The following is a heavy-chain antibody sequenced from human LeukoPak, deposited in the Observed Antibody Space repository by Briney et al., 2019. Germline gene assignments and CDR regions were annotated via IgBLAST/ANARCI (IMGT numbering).Heavy chain of an antibody. Sequence: GGSLRLSCAASGFTFSNYAMHWVRQAPGKGLEWVAVISYDGSNKYYADSVKGRFTISRDNSKNTLYLQMNSLRAEDTAVYYCARDSGRAEYYFDYWGQGTLVTVSS. CDR1: GFTFSNYA. CDR2: ISYDGSNK. D-gene: IGHD3-10*01. V-gene: IGHV3-30*04. CDR3: ARDSGRAEYYFDY. J-gene: IGHJ4*02.